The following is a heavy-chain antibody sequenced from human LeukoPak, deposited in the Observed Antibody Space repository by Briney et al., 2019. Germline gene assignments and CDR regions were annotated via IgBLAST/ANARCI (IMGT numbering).Heavy chain of an antibody. CDR1: GFTFDDYA. CDR2: ISGSGDST. V-gene: IGHV3-23*01. D-gene: IGHD3-22*01. Sequence: HPGGSLRLSCAASGFTFDDYAMHWVRQAPGKGLEWVSAISGSGDSTYYADSVKGRFTISRDNSKNTLYLQMNSLRAEDTAVYYCAKGLIAGYYDSSGYSDDAFDIWGQGTMVTVSS. J-gene: IGHJ3*02. CDR3: AKGLIAGYYDSSGYSDDAFDI.